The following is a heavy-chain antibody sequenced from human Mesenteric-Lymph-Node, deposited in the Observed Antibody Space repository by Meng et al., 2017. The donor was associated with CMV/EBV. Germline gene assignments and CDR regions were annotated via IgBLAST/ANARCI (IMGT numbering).Heavy chain of an antibody. J-gene: IGHJ6*02. D-gene: IGHD2-15*01. Sequence: GSLRLSCTVSGGSISSSGYYWGWIRQSPGKGLEWIGSIYYNSGSIYYNSSLRSRVTISVDTSKNQFSLRLSSVTAADTAVYYCARDGCSGGACYYGVDVWGQGTTVTVSS. V-gene: IGHV4-39*07. CDR2: IYYNSGSI. CDR1: GGSISSSGYY. CDR3: ARDGCSGGACYYGVDV.